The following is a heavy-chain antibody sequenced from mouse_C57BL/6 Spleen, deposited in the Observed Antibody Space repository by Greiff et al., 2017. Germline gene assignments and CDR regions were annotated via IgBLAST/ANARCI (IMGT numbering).Heavy chain of an antibody. CDR1: GFTFSSYA. CDR2: ISDGGSYT. J-gene: IGHJ4*01. Sequence: EVQRVESGGGLVKPGGSLKLSCAASGFTFSSYAMSWVRQTPEKRLEWVATISDGGSYTYYPDNVKGRFPISRDNAKNNLYLQMSHLKSEDTAMYYCARYDYECAMDYRGQGTSVTVSS. V-gene: IGHV5-4*01. CDR3: ARYDYECAMDY. D-gene: IGHD2-4*01.